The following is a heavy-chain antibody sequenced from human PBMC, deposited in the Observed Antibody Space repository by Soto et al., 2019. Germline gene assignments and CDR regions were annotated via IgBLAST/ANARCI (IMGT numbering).Heavy chain of an antibody. CDR2: IYWDDDK. Sequence: SGPTLVNPTQTLTLTCTFCGFSLRTSGVGVGWIRQPPGKALEWLALIYWDDDKRYSPSLKSRLTITKDTSKNQVVLTMTNMDPVDTATYYCARHETTVTTLDYWGQGTLVTVSS. J-gene: IGHJ4*02. CDR3: ARHETTVTTLDY. V-gene: IGHV2-5*02. D-gene: IGHD4-4*01. CDR1: GFSLRTSGVG.